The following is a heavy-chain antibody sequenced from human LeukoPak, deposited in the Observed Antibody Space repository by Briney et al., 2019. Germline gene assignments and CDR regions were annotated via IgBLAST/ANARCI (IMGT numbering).Heavy chain of an antibody. Sequence: GGSLRLSCAASGLTFSSYAMSWVRQAPGKGLEWVSAISGSGGSTYYADSVKGRFTISRDNSKNTLYLQMNSLRAEDTAVYYCAKDLEADSSGWYNAFDIWGQGTMVTVSS. V-gene: IGHV3-23*01. J-gene: IGHJ3*02. CDR2: ISGSGGST. CDR3: AKDLEADSSGWYNAFDI. D-gene: IGHD6-19*01. CDR1: GLTFSSYA.